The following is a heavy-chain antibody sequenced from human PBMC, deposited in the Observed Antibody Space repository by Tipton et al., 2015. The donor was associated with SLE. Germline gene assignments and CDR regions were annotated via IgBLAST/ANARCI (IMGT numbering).Heavy chain of an antibody. CDR2: IYYSGST. CDR1: GGSISSYY. Sequence: GSLRLSCTVSGGSISSYYWSWIRQPPGKGLEWIGYIYYSGSTNYNPSLKSRVTISVDTSKNQFSLKLSSVTAADTAVYYCARWIIDGSGSYYYFDYWGQGTLVTVSS. V-gene: IGHV4-59*01. D-gene: IGHD3-10*01. CDR3: ARWIIDGSGSYYYFDY. J-gene: IGHJ4*02.